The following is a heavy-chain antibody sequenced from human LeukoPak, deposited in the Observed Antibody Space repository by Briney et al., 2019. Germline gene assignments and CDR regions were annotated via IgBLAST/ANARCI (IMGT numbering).Heavy chain of an antibody. CDR3: ARDSVLRYGMDV. D-gene: IGHD3-3*01. CDR2: IYHSGST. Sequence: SETLSLTCAVSGYSISSGYYWGWIRQPPGKGLEWIGSIYHSGSTYYNPSLKSRVTISVDTSKNQFSLKLSSVTAADTAVYYCARDSVLRYGMDVWGKGTTVTVSS. J-gene: IGHJ6*04. V-gene: IGHV4-38-2*02. CDR1: GYSISSGYY.